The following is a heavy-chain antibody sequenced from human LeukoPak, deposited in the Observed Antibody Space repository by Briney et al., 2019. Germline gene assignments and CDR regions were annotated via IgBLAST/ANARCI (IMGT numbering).Heavy chain of an antibody. CDR3: ASGHDVLTGFAFDP. Sequence: ASVKVSCKASGYTFTKYAIQWVRQAPGQRLEWMGWINAGNGNTKYSQKLQGRVTITRDTSASTAYMELSSLRSEDTAVYYCASGHDVLTGFAFDPWGQGTLVTVSS. D-gene: IGHD3-9*01. CDR1: GYTFTKYA. J-gene: IGHJ5*02. V-gene: IGHV1-3*01. CDR2: INAGNGNT.